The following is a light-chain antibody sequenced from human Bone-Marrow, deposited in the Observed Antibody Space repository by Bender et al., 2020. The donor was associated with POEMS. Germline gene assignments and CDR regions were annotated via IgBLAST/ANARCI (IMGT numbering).Light chain of an antibody. V-gene: IGLV3-21*02. J-gene: IGLJ2*01. CDR1: NIGGKG. CDR2: DDR. Sequence: SYVLTQPPSVSVAPGQTASLTCGGNNIGGKGVHWYQQKPGQAPVLAVYDDRDRPSGIPERFSVSDSANTATLTISGVEAGDEADYYCQVWDRTTDHVVFGGGTKLTVL. CDR3: QVWDRTTDHVV.